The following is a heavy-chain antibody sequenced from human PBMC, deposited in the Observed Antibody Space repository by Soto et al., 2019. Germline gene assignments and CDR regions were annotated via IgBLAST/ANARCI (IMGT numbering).Heavy chain of an antibody. Sequence: EVQLVESGGGLVQPGGPLRLSWAASGFTLSSYWMHGVRQVPGKGREWVANIKQDGSEKYYVDSVKGRFTISRDNAKNSLYLQMNSLRAEDTAVYYCARLSLGYQVMFYYYYMDVWGKGTTVTVSS. CDR3: ARLSLGYQVMFYYYYMDV. J-gene: IGHJ6*03. D-gene: IGHD6-13*01. CDR1: GFTLSSYW. V-gene: IGHV3-7*01. CDR2: IKQDGSEK.